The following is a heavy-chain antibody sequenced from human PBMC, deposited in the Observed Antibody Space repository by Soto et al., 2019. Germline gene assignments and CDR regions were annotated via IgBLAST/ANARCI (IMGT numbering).Heavy chain of an antibody. J-gene: IGHJ4*02. V-gene: IGHV4-4*02. D-gene: IGHD6-19*01. Sequence: QVQLKESGPGLVKSSGTLSLTCAVSNGSISSSTWWSWVRQPPGKGLEWIGEIYQTGSTTYNPSLKSRVTISIDKANNHFSLRLTSMTAADTAVYYCARETFLAGTLFDYWGPGTLVIVAS. CDR1: NGSISSSTW. CDR2: IYQTGST. CDR3: ARETFLAGTLFDY.